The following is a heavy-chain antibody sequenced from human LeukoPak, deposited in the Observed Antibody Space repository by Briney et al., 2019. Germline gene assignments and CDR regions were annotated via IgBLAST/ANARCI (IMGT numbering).Heavy chain of an antibody. Sequence: VGSLRLSCAASGFTFSIYAMHWVRQAPGKGLEWVAVISDDASNKYYADSVKGRFTISRDNSKNTLYVQMNSLRAEDTAVYYCAREKIAAVGSNGFDPWGQGTRVTVSS. CDR2: ISDDASNK. V-gene: IGHV3-30*04. J-gene: IGHJ5*02. CDR3: AREKIAAVGSNGFDP. D-gene: IGHD6-13*01. CDR1: GFTFSIYA.